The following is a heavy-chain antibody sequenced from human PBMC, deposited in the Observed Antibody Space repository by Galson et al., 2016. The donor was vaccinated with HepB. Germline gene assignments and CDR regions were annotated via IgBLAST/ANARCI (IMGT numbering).Heavy chain of an antibody. D-gene: IGHD3-22*01. V-gene: IGHV3-23*01. CDR3: AREGYYYDNSFFRRENAFDI. CDR1: GFTFGRYA. CDR2: ISGDGGST. Sequence: SLRLSCAASGFTFGRYAMSWVRQAPGKGLEWVSAISGDGGSTYYAGSVRGRFTSSRDRSTNTMYLQMNSLRAEDTAVYYCAREGYYYDNSFFRRENAFDIWGQGTMVTVSS. J-gene: IGHJ3*02.